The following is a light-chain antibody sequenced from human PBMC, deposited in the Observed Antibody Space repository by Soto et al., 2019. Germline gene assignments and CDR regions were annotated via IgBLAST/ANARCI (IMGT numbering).Light chain of an antibody. CDR1: QSVSSSY. CDR3: QQYGGSPSYT. V-gene: IGKV3-20*01. CDR2: GAS. Sequence: EIALTQSPGTLSLSPGERATLSCRASQSVSSSYLAWYQQKPGQAPRLLIYGASSRAPGIPYRFSGSGSGTDFTVTISRLEPEDFAVYYCQQYGGSPSYTFGEGPKLDIK. J-gene: IGKJ2*01.